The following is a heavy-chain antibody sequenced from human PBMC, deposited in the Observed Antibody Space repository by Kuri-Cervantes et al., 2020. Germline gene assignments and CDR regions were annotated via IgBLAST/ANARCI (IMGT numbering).Heavy chain of an antibody. CDR3: ARGPNSILWWWG. D-gene: IGHD2-21*01. J-gene: IGHJ4*02. CDR2: ISGSGGST. Sequence: GGSLRLSCAASGFTFSSYAMSWVRQAPGKGLEWVSAISGSGGSTYYADSVKGRFTISRDNSKNTLYLQMNSLRSEDTAVYYCARGPNSILWWWGWGQGTLVTVSS. CDR1: GFTFSSYA. V-gene: IGHV3-23*01.